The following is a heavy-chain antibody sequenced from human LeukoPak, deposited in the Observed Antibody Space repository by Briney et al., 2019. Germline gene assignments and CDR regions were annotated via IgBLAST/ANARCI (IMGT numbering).Heavy chain of an antibody. D-gene: IGHD1-1*01. CDR1: GYTFTTYD. CDR2: INPNSSNT. J-gene: IGHJ1*01. Sequence: ASVKVSCKASGYTFTTYDINWVRQATGQGLEWMGWINPNSSNTAYAQKFQGRVTITRITSISTVYMELSSLRSEDTAVYYCARGPPTAQYFQHWGQGTLVTVSS. V-gene: IGHV1-8*03. CDR3: ARGPPTAQYFQH.